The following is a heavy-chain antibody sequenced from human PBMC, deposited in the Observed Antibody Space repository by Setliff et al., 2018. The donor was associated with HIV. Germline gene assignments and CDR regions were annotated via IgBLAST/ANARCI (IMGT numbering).Heavy chain of an antibody. D-gene: IGHD3-10*01. V-gene: IGHV4-4*02. CDR3: ARVRSYYGAGSPFDF. Sequence: SETLSLTCVVSGVSVSNSGWWSWVRQPPGKGLEWIGEISHSGATDYNPSLKSRLTISVDRSKNQFSLKLISVTAADAAMYYCARVRSYYGAGSPFDFWGQGALVTVSS. J-gene: IGHJ4*02. CDR2: ISHSGAT. CDR1: GVSVSNSGW.